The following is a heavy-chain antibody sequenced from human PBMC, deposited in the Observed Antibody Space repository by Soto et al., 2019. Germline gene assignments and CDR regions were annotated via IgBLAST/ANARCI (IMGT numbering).Heavy chain of an antibody. J-gene: IGHJ6*02. CDR2: VYYTGDT. CDR1: SGPSRSHN. V-gene: IGHV4-59*08. Sequence: QVQVQQSGPGLVKPSETLSLTCTVSSGPSRSHNWGWIRQPPGRGLEWIGYVYYTGDTSYNPSLNSRVTISAATSTNPISLTLRSVTAADTALYYCVRQGIDYLHGLVAVWGQGTTVSVSS. D-gene: IGHD5-12*01. CDR3: VRQGIDYLHGLVAV.